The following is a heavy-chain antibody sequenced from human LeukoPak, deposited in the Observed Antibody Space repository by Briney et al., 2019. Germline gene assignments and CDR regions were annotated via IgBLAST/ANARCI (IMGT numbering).Heavy chain of an antibody. CDR3: TTDRMFDYYGSGSYYNREP. Sequence: GGSLRLSCAASGFTFSNAWMSWVRQAPGKGLEWVGRIKSKTDGGTTDYAAPVKGRFTTSRDDSKNTLYLQMNSLKTEDTAVYYCTTDRMFDYYGSGSYYNREPWGQGTLVTVSS. D-gene: IGHD3-10*01. CDR1: GFTFSNAW. V-gene: IGHV3-15*01. CDR2: IKSKTDGGTT. J-gene: IGHJ5*02.